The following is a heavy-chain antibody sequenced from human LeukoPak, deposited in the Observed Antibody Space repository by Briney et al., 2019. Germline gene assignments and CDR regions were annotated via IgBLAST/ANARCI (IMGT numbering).Heavy chain of an antibody. CDR1: GGSISSSSYY. V-gene: IGHV4-39*01. D-gene: IGHD3-10*01. CDR3: ARRPRGGWFDP. J-gene: IGHJ5*02. Sequence: SETLSLTCTVSGGSISSSSYYWGWIRQPPGKGLDWIGSIYYSGSTYYNPSLKSRVTISVDTSKNQSSLKLTSVTAADTAVYYCARRPRGGWFDPWGQGTLVTVSS. CDR2: IYYSGST.